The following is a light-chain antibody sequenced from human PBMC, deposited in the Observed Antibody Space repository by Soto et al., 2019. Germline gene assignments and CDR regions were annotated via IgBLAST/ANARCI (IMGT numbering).Light chain of an antibody. CDR3: PQYSARWT. CDR2: QAS. J-gene: IGKJ1*01. CDR1: ESINNW. V-gene: IGKV1-5*03. Sequence: DIQMTQSPSTLSASVGDRVTITCRASESINNWLAWFQQKPGKAPKLLISQASILARGVSSRFSGSQSGTEFTLTINSLQPDAFATYFCPQYSARWTFGQGTKVEIK.